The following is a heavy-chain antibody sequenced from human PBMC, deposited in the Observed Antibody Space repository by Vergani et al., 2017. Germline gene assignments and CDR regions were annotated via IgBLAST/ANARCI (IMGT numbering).Heavy chain of an antibody. Sequence: EVLLVESGGGFVQPGGSLRLSCAASGFTFSSYGINWVRQAPGRGLEWISYIAGSSSPIYYADSVKGRFTISRDNAMNSLYLQMNSLGAEDTAVYYCARRMSAAVHSFDYWGQGTLVTVSS. CDR2: IAGSSSPI. CDR3: ARRMSAAVHSFDY. D-gene: IGHD6-25*01. CDR1: GFTFSSYG. J-gene: IGHJ4*02. V-gene: IGHV3-48*01.